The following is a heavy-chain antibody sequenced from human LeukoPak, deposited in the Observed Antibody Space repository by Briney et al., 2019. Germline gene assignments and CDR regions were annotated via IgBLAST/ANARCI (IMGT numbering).Heavy chain of an antibody. Sequence: GGPLRLSCAASGFTLSSYAMHWVRQAPGKGLEFIARISGNGIDTYYANSVKGRFTTSRDNSRNTLWLQMGGLRVEDMAVYYCARERYHPGEEPFDVWGQGTKVTVSS. CDR3: ARERYHPGEEPFDV. J-gene: IGHJ3*01. CDR2: ISGNGIDT. D-gene: IGHD1-1*01. CDR1: GFTLSSYA. V-gene: IGHV3-64*01.